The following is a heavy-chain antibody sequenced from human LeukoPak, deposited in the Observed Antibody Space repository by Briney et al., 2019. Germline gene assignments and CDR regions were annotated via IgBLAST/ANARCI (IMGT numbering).Heavy chain of an antibody. J-gene: IGHJ4*02. V-gene: IGHV3-23*01. Sequence: GGSLRLFCAASGFTFTSYSMNWVRQAPGKGLEWVSTISGGGGSTYYADSVKGRFTISRDNSKNTLHLQVNSLRAEDTAVYYCAKGGKWDVTPFDYWGQGTLVTVSS. D-gene: IGHD1-26*01. CDR1: GFTFTSYS. CDR3: AKGGKWDVTPFDY. CDR2: ISGGGGST.